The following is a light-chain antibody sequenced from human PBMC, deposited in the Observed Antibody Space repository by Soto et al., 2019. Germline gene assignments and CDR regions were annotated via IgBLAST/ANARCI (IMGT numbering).Light chain of an antibody. CDR2: END. CDR1: SSNIGRNY. CDR3: GAWDRGLKAGV. J-gene: IGLJ3*02. Sequence: QSVLTQPTSVSAAPGEKVTIPCSGTSSNIGRNYVSWYQQLPGSAPKLLIYENDRRPSGIPDRFSGSKSGTAATLDITGLQTGDEADYYCGAWDRGLKAGVFGGGTKLTVL. V-gene: IGLV1-51*02.